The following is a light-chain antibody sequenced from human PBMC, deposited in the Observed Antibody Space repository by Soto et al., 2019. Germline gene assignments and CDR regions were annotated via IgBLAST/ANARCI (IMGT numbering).Light chain of an antibody. CDR1: QTIYSN. J-gene: IGKJ5*01. V-gene: IGKV3-15*01. CDR3: QQYNSYWT. CDR2: RAS. Sequence: IVMTQSPATLSVSPGERATLSCRAGQTIYSNVAWYQQRPGQAPRLLIYRASTRATGVPARFSGSGSGTEFTLTISSLQPDDFATYYCQQYNSYWTFGQGTRLEIK.